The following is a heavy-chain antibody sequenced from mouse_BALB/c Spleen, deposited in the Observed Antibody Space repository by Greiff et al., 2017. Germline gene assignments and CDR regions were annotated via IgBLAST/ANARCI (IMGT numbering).Heavy chain of an antibody. CDR1: GFTFSSYA. CDR2: ISSGGST. V-gene: IGHV5-6-5*01. J-gene: IGHJ4*01. CDR3: ARVDLYYGSSYAMDY. Sequence: EVKLVESGGGLVKPGGSLKLSCAASGFTFSSYAMSWVRQTPEKSLEWVASISSGGSTYYPDSVKGRFTISRDNARNILYLQMRSLRSEDTAMYYCARVDLYYGSSYAMDYWGQGTSVTVSA. D-gene: IGHD1-1*01.